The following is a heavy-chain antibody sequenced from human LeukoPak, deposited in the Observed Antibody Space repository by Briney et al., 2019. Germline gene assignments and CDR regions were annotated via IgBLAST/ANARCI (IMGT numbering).Heavy chain of an antibody. D-gene: IGHD1-26*01. V-gene: IGHV4-34*01. Sequence: KPSETLSLTCAVYGGSFSGYYWSWIRQPPGKGLEWIGEINHSGSTNYNPSLKSRVTISVDTSKNQFSLKLSSVTAADTAVYYCARGLRAPRGSYSAIQHWGQGTLVTVSS. CDR2: INHSGST. CDR3: ARGLRAPRGSYSAIQH. CDR1: GGSFSGYY. J-gene: IGHJ1*01.